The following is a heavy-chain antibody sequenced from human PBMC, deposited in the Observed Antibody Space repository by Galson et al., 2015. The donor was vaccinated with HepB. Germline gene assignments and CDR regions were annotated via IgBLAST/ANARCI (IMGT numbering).Heavy chain of an antibody. CDR3: ARGSYYDSSPTYAFDI. D-gene: IGHD3-22*01. Sequence: SLRLSCAASGFTFSSYGMHWVRQAPGKGLEWVAVISYDGSNKYYADSVKGRFTISRDNSKNTLYLQMNSLRAEDTAVYYCARGSYYDSSPTYAFDIWGQGTMVTVSS. CDR1: GFTFSSYG. CDR2: ISYDGSNK. V-gene: IGHV3-30*03. J-gene: IGHJ3*02.